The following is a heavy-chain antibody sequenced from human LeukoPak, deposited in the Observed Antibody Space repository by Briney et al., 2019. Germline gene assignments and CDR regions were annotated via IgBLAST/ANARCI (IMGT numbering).Heavy chain of an antibody. V-gene: IGHV1-8*01. CDR1: GYTFTSYD. CDR3: ARGGVRGVVVPAAIRGSPPDY. CDR2: MNPNSGNT. Sequence: ASVKVSCKASGYTFTSYDINWVRQATGQGLEWMGWMNPNSGNTGYAQKFQGRVTMTRNTSISTAYMELSSLRSEDTAVYYCARGGVRGVVVPAAIRGSPPDYWGQGTLVTVPS. J-gene: IGHJ4*02. D-gene: IGHD2-2*01.